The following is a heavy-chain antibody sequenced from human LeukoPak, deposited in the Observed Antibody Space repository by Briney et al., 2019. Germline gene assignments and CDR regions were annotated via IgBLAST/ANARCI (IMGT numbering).Heavy chain of an antibody. J-gene: IGHJ4*02. V-gene: IGHV3-23*01. Sequence: GGSLRLSCAASGFSFSNYAMSWVRQAPGKGLEWVSTISGSGGSTYYADSVRGRFTISRDNSKNTLYVQMNSLRAEDTAVYYCAKGYSGYDLDYFDYWGQGTLVTVSS. CDR3: AKGYSGYDLDYFDY. CDR2: ISGSGGST. CDR1: GFSFSNYA. D-gene: IGHD5-12*01.